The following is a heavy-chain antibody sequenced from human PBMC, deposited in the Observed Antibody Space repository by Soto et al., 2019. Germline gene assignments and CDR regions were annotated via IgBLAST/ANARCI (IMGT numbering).Heavy chain of an antibody. J-gene: IGHJ4*02. D-gene: IGHD6-19*01. CDR1: GFTFSNCA. V-gene: IGHV3-23*01. CDR3: AKGNTSGWYFFDY. Sequence: EVQVWESGGDLVQPGGSLRLSCEASGFTFSNCAMSWVRQAPGKGLEWVSGISGTGRSTFYADSVKDRFTISRDNSKNTVYLQMTSLRAEDTAVYYCAKGNTSGWYFFDYWGQLTLVTVSS. CDR2: ISGTGRST.